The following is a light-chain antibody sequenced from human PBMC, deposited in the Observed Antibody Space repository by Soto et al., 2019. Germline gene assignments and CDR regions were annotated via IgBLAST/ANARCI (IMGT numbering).Light chain of an antibody. V-gene: IGKV3-20*01. CDR2: GAS. CDR3: QQYDSGWT. CDR1: QSISGTF. Sequence: EIVLTLSPGTLSLSPGERATLSCRASQSISGTFLAWYQHKPGQAPRVLIYGASRRASGIPDRFSGSGSGTDFTLTISRLQPEDFALYYCQQYDSGWTFGQGTKGEMK. J-gene: IGKJ1*01.